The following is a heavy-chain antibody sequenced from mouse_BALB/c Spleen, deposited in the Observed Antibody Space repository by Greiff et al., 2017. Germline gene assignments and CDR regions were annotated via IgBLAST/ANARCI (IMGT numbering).Heavy chain of an antibody. CDR3: ARDPGNFAY. V-gene: IGHV7-3*02. D-gene: IGHD2-1*01. CDR1: GFTFTAYY. J-gene: IGHJ3*01. Sequence: EVQRVESGGGLVQPGGSLRLSCATSGFTFTAYYMSWVRQPPGKALEWLGFIRNKANGYTTEYSASVKGRFTISRDNSQSILYLQMNTLRAEDSATYYCARDPGNFAYWGQGTLVTVSA. CDR2: IRNKANGYTT.